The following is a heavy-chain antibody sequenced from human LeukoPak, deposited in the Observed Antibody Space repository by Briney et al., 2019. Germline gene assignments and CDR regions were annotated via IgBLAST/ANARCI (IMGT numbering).Heavy chain of an antibody. Sequence: GGSLRLSCAASGFTFSSYSMNWVRHAPGKGLERVSYISSSGNLIYYADSVKGRFTISRDNAKNSLYLQMNSLRTEDTAVYYCASERYGGNSHAFDIWGQGTMVTVSS. D-gene: IGHD4-23*01. CDR1: GFTFSSYS. V-gene: IGHV3-48*04. CDR2: ISSSGNLI. CDR3: ASERYGGNSHAFDI. J-gene: IGHJ3*02.